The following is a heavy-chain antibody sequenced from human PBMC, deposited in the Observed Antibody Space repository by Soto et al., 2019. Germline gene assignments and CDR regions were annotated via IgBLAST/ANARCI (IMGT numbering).Heavy chain of an antibody. J-gene: IGHJ4*02. V-gene: IGHV4-31*03. D-gene: IGHD6-19*01. CDR2: IYYSGST. Sequence: SETLSLTCTVSGGSISSGGYYWSWIRQHPGKGLEWIGYIYYSGSTYYNPSLKSRVTISVDTSKNQFSLKLSSVTAADTAVYYCAGTIIAVAGPFDYWGQGTLVTVSS. CDR3: AGTIIAVAGPFDY. CDR1: GGSISSGGYY.